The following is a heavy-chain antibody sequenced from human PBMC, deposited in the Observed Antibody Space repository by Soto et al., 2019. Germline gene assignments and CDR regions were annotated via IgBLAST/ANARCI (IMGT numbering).Heavy chain of an antibody. CDR1: GDSFSSYY. J-gene: IGHJ6*02. CDR2: IYYSGST. V-gene: IGHV4-39*01. Sequence: PSETLSLTCTVSGDSFSSYYWGWIRQPPGKGLEWIGSIYYSGSTYYNPSLKSRVTISVDTSKNQFSLKLSSVTAADTAVYYCARSGSYPYYYYGMDVWGQGTTVTVSS. D-gene: IGHD3-3*01. CDR3: ARSGSYPYYYYGMDV.